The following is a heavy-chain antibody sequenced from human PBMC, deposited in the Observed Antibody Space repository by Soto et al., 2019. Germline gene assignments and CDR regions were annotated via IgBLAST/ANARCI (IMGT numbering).Heavy chain of an antibody. CDR2: FDPEDGET. CDR1: GYTLTELS. V-gene: IGHV1-24*01. J-gene: IGHJ4*02. CDR3: ATEVPASGYFDY. Sequence: QVQLVQSGAEVRKPGASVKVSCKVSGYTLTELSMHWVRQAPGNGLECMGGFDPEDGETIYAQKFQGRDNMTEDTSTDTAYMELSSLRSEDTAVYYCATEVPASGYFDYWGQGTLVTVSS. D-gene: IGHD3-10*01.